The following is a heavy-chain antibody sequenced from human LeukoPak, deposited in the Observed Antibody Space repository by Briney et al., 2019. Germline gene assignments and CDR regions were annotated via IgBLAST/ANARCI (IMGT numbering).Heavy chain of an antibody. CDR1: GGSFSGYY. CDR3: ARGRDDSSGYYGY. V-gene: IGHV4-34*01. Sequence: SETLSLTCAGYGGSFSGYYWSWIRQPPGKGLEGIGEINHSGSTNYNPSLKSRVTISVGTSKNQFSLKLRPVTAADTPVYYCARGRDDSSGYYGYWGQGTLVTVSS. CDR2: INHSGST. J-gene: IGHJ4*02. D-gene: IGHD3-22*01.